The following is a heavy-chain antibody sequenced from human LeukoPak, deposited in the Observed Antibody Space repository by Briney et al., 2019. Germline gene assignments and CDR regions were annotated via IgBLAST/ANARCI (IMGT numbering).Heavy chain of an antibody. CDR2: TYYRSKWYN. CDR1: GDSVSSNSAA. J-gene: IGHJ6*02. D-gene: IGHD6-6*01. Sequence: SQTLSLTCAISGDSVSSNSAAWNWIRQSPSRGLEWLGRTYYRSKWYNDYAVSVKSRITINPDTSKNQFSLQLNSVTPEDTAVYYCARDSRPGIAARLGVDYYYGMDVWGQGTTVTVSS. V-gene: IGHV6-1*01. CDR3: ARDSRPGIAARLGVDYYYGMDV.